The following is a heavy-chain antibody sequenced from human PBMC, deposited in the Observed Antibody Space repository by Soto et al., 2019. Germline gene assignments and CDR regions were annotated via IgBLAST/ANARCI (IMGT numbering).Heavy chain of an antibody. CDR1: GFSLSTSGVG. V-gene: IGHV2-5*02. Sequence: ITLKESGPPLVKPTQTLTLTCTFSGFSLSTSGVGVGWIRQPPGKALEWLTFIYWDDDKRNSPFLKSRLTITKDTSKNQVVLTMTNMDPVDTATYYCAHLVVAGITYYCDSWGQGTLVTVSS. J-gene: IGHJ4*02. CDR3: AHLVVAGITYYCDS. D-gene: IGHD2-15*01. CDR2: IYWDDDK.